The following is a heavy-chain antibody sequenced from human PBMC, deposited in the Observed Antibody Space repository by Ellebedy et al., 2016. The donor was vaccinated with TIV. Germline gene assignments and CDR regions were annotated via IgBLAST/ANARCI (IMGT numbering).Heavy chain of an antibody. Sequence: GSLRLSCTVSGGSISSSSYYWGWIRQPPGKGLEWIGSIYYSGSTYYNPSLKSRVTISVDSSKNQFSLRLSSVTAADTAVYYCARDFGFGRPHSNWFDPWGQGTLVTVSS. CDR1: GGSISSSSYY. V-gene: IGHV4-39*07. CDR2: IYYSGST. D-gene: IGHD3-10*01. CDR3: ARDFGFGRPHSNWFDP. J-gene: IGHJ5*02.